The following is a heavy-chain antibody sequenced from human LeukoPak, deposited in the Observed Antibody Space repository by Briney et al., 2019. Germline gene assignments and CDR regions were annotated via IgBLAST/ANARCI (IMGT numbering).Heavy chain of an antibody. CDR3: AKGSGYSYGYFDY. D-gene: IGHD5-18*01. Sequence: GGSLRLSCAVSGFTFSSYALSWVRQAPGKGLEWVSAISGSGGSTYYGDSVKGRFTISRDNSKNTLYLQMNSLRAEDTAVYYCAKGSGYSYGYFDYWGQGTLVTASS. J-gene: IGHJ4*02. CDR1: GFTFSSYA. CDR2: ISGSGGST. V-gene: IGHV3-23*01.